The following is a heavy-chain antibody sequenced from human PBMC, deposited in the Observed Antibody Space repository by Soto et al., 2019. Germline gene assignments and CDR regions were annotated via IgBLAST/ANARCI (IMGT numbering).Heavy chain of an antibody. D-gene: IGHD3-22*01. Sequence: GGSLRLSCAASGFTFSSYGMHWVRQAPGKGLEWVAVIWYDGSNKYYADSVKGRFTISRDNSKNTLYLQMNSLRAEDTAVYHCARAYDSSGYYPWDAFDIWGQGTMVTVSS. CDR3: ARAYDSSGYYPWDAFDI. CDR1: GFTFSSYG. J-gene: IGHJ3*02. V-gene: IGHV3-33*01. CDR2: IWYDGSNK.